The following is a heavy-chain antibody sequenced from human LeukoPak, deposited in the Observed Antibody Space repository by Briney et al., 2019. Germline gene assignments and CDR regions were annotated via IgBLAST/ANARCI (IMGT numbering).Heavy chain of an antibody. D-gene: IGHD6-13*01. V-gene: IGHV4-59*01. J-gene: IGHJ4*02. Sequence: SETLSLTCTVSGGSISSYYWSWIRQPPGKGLEWIGYIYYSGSTNYNPSLKSRVTISVDTSKNQFSLKLSSVTAADTAVYYCARVSIAAAGPVHPDYWGQGTLVTVSS. CDR1: GGSISSYY. CDR3: ARVSIAAAGPVHPDY. CDR2: IYYSGST.